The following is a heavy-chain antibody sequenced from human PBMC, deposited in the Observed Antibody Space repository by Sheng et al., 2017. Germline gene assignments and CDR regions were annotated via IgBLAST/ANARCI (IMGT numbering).Heavy chain of an antibody. Sequence: EVQLVESGGGLIQPGGSLRLSCAASGFTVSTNYMSWVRQAPGKGLEWVSVIYTGGNSYYADSVKGRFTISRDNSKNTLYLQMNSLRAEDTAVYYCARAVTWVPNWFDPWGQGTLVTVSS. CDR3: ARAVTWVPNWFDP. D-gene: IGHD7-27*01. J-gene: IGHJ5*02. V-gene: IGHV3-53*01. CDR1: GFTVSTNY. CDR2: IYTGGNS.